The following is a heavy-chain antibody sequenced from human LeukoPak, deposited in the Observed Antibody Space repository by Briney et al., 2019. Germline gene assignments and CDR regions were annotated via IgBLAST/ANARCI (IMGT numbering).Heavy chain of an antibody. V-gene: IGHV3-30*04. J-gene: IGHJ4*02. CDR3: ARDGPQYSLDY. CDR1: GFTFSSYA. Sequence: GGSLRLSCAASGFTFSSYAMHWVRQAPGKGLEWVAVISYDGSNKYYADSVKGRFTISRDNSKNTLHLQMNSLRAEDTAVYYCARDGPQYSLDYWGQGTLVTVSS. D-gene: IGHD5-18*01. CDR2: ISYDGSNK.